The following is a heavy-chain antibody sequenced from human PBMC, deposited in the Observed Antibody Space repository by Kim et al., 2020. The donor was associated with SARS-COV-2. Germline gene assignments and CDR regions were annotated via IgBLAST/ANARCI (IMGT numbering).Heavy chain of an antibody. D-gene: IGHD6-6*01. Sequence: GGSLRLSCAASGFTFSSYAMSWVRQAPGKGLEWVSAISGSGDNTYYADSVKGRFTISRDDSKNTLYLQMNSLRDEDTAVYYCVKTWVNSIAGRLGIDHWGQGTLVTVSS. CDR1: GFTFSSYA. CDR2: ISGSGDNT. V-gene: IGHV3-23*01. CDR3: VKTWVNSIAGRLGIDH. J-gene: IGHJ4*02.